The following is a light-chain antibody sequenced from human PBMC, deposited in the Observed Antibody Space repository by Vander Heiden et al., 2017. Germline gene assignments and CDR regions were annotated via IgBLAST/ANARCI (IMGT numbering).Light chain of an antibody. CDR1: QSISNF. J-gene: IGKJ4*01. Sequence: DIQMTQSPSSLSASVGDRVTITCRASQSISNFLNWYQQKPGKAPKFLIYAASSLQSGVPSKFSGSGSGTDFTLTINNLQPEDFATYYCQQSYSRSLTFGGGTRVDIK. V-gene: IGKV1-39*01. CDR2: AAS. CDR3: QQSYSRSLT.